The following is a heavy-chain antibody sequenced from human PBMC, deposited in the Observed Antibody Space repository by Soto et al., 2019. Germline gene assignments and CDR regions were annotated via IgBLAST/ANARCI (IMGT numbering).Heavy chain of an antibody. CDR2: IYHSGST. J-gene: IGHJ4*02. V-gene: IGHV4-30-2*01. D-gene: IGHD6-6*01. Sequence: SETLSLTCAVSGGSISSGGYSWSWIRQPPGKGLEWIGYIYHSGSTYYNPSLKSRVTISVDRSKNQFSLKLSSVTAADTAVYYCARSIAARPIYYFDYWGQGTLVTVSA. CDR3: ARSIAARPIYYFDY. CDR1: GGSISSGGYS.